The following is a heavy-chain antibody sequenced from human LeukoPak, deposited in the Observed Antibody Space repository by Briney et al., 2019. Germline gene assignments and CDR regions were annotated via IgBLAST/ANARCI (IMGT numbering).Heavy chain of an antibody. Sequence: PGGSLRLSCAASGFTFSSYGMSWVRQAPGKGLGWVSAISGSGGSTYYADSVKGRFTISRDNSKNTLYLQMNSLRAEDTAVYYCAKGITGATPFDYWGQGTLVTVSS. V-gene: IGHV3-23*01. D-gene: IGHD1-26*01. J-gene: IGHJ4*02. CDR3: AKGITGATPFDY. CDR1: GFTFSSYG. CDR2: ISGSGGST.